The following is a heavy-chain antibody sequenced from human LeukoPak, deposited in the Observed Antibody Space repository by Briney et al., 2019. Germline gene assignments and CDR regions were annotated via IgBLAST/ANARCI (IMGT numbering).Heavy chain of an antibody. D-gene: IGHD3-22*01. V-gene: IGHV3-30*18. J-gene: IGHJ4*02. Sequence: GGSLRLSCAASGLSFDTYGMHWVRQAPGKGLEWVTFISHDGSNKYYADSVKGRFTISRDNSKNTLYLQMNSLRPEDTAVYYCAKDTSGYSHDYWGQGTLVTVPS. CDR2: ISHDGSNK. CDR3: AKDTSGYSHDY. CDR1: GLSFDTYG.